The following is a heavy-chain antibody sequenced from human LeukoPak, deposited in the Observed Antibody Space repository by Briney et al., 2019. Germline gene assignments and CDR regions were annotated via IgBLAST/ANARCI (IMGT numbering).Heavy chain of an antibody. CDR2: IYSGGST. D-gene: IGHD2-2*01. J-gene: IGHJ6*03. CDR3: ARDWKDIVVVPAATAYYYMDV. Sequence: GGSLRLSSAASGFTVSSNYMSWVRQAPGKGLEWVSLIYSGGSTYYADSVKGRFTISRDNSKNTLFLQMNSLRAEDTAVYYCARDWKDIVVVPAATAYYYMDVWGKGTTVTVSS. CDR1: GFTVSSNY. V-gene: IGHV3-53*01.